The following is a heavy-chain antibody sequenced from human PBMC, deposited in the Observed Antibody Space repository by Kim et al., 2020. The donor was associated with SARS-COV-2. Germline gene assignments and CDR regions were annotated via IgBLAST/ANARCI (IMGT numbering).Heavy chain of an antibody. Sequence: PYFQRNVTISHDESISTAYLQWSSLKASDTAVYYCARRPLAYSGVEFDYWGQGTLVTVSS. V-gene: IGHV5-10-1*01. J-gene: IGHJ4*02. CDR3: ARRPLAYSGVEFDY. D-gene: IGHD1-26*01.